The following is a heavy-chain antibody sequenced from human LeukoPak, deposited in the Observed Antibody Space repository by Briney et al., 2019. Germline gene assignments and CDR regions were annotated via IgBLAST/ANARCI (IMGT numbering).Heavy chain of an antibody. CDR1: GGSISSNNYY. CDR3: ARAYSPSV. CDR2: IYYSGST. D-gene: IGHD5-18*01. Sequence: SETLSVTCTVSGGSISSNNYYWGWIRQPPGKGLEWIGSIYYSGSTYYNPSLKSRVTISVDTSKNQFSLKVSSVTAADTAVYFCARAYSPSVWGQGTLVTVSS. J-gene: IGHJ4*02. V-gene: IGHV4-39*07.